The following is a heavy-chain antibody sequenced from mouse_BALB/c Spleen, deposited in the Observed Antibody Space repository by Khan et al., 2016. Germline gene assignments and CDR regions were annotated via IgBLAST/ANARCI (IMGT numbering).Heavy chain of an antibody. V-gene: IGHV14-3*02. CDR2: IAPANGNT. CDR1: GFNFKDTF. D-gene: IGHD1-1*01. J-gene: IGHJ2*01. Sequence: VQLKESGAELVKPGASVKLSCTASGFNFKDTFMHWVKQRPAQGLEWIGRIAPANGNTSYDPKFKGKDTITADNSSNTVYLQLSSLTSEDTAVXDSARRDPIYYYGSTYAYWCQGTTLTVSS. CDR3: ARRDPIYYYGSTYAY.